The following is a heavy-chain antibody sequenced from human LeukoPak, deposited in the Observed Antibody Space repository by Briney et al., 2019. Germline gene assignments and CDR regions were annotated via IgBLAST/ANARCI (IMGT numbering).Heavy chain of an antibody. V-gene: IGHV1-8*01. J-gene: IGHJ6*03. Sequence: ATVKVSCKASGYTFTSYDINWVRQPTGQGLEWMGWMKPNGGNTAYAQKFQGRVTMTRNTSISTAYMELSSLRSEDTAVYYCARGHPPSGPAATNYYYCYYYMAVWGKGTTVTVSS. CDR2: MKPNGGNT. D-gene: IGHD2-2*01. CDR3: ARGHPPSGPAATNYYYCYYYMAV. CDR1: GYTFTSYD.